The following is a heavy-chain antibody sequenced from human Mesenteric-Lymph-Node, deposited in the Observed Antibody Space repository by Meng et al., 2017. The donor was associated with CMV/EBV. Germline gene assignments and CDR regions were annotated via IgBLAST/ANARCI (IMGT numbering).Heavy chain of an antibody. Sequence: SCESAGGTFSNYGISWVRQDRGQGLEWMGRSVPISGIANYAQKCQDRVTITADKSTGTAYMEVSSLRSEDTAVYYCARDPVINEYGGTWGQGTLVTVSS. CDR3: ARDPVINEYGGT. J-gene: IGHJ4*02. CDR2: SVPISGIA. V-gene: IGHV1-69*04. D-gene: IGHD4-23*01. CDR1: GGTFSNYG.